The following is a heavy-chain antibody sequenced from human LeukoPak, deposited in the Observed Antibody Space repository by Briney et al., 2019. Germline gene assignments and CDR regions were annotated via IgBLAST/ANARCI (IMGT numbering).Heavy chain of an antibody. D-gene: IGHD5-18*01. Sequence: ASVKVSCKASGYSFDKFGISWVRQAPGQGLEWMGWISGYRGKTDSAQKLQDRVTMTTDNSTSTAYLELRSLRSDDTAVYFCARDLARGYSYGYNAFDIWGQGTMVTVSS. V-gene: IGHV1-18*01. CDR3: ARDLARGYSYGYNAFDI. J-gene: IGHJ3*02. CDR2: ISGYRGKT. CDR1: GYSFDKFG.